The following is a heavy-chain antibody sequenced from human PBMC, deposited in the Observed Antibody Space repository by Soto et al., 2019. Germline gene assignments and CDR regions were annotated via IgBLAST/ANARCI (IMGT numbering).Heavy chain of an antibody. V-gene: IGHV4-31*03. Sequence: QVQLQESGPGLVKPSQTLSLTCTVSGGSISSGGYYWSWIRQHPGKGLEWIGHMFYSGSTYYNPSLKSRVTISVDTSKNQFSLKMSSVTAADTAVYYCARESGYSVWYFDLWGRGTLVTVSS. D-gene: IGHD3-9*01. J-gene: IGHJ2*01. CDR2: MFYSGST. CDR3: ARESGYSVWYFDL. CDR1: GGSISSGGYY.